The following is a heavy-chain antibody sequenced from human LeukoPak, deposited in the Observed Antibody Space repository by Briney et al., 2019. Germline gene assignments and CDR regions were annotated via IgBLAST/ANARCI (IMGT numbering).Heavy chain of an antibody. D-gene: IGHD1-26*01. Sequence: SQTLSLTCAISGDSVSSNSAAWNRIRQSPSRGLEWLGRTYYRSKWYNDYAVSVKSRITINPDTSKNQFSLQLNSVTPEDTAVYYCARATGSYWYFDLWGRGTLVPVSS. V-gene: IGHV6-1*01. CDR1: GDSVSSNSAA. CDR2: TYYRSKWYN. J-gene: IGHJ2*01. CDR3: ARATGSYWYFDL.